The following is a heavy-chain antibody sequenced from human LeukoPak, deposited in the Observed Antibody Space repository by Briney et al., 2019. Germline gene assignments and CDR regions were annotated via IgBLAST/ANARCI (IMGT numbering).Heavy chain of an antibody. CDR2: ISYDGSNE. D-gene: IGHD6-13*01. V-gene: IGHV3-30*04. Sequence: GRSLRLSCAASGFTFSSYAIHWVRQAPGKGLEWVAVISYDGSNEYYADSVKGRFTISRDNSKNTLYLQMNSLRAEDTAVYYCARDVLAATGPFWGQGTLVTVSS. CDR1: GFTFSSYA. J-gene: IGHJ4*02. CDR3: ARDVLAATGPF.